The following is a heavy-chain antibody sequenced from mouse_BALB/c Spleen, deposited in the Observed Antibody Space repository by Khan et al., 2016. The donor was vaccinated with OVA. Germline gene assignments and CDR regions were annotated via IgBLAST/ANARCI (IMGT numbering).Heavy chain of an antibody. Sequence: VQLVESGPELKKPGETVKISCKASGYTFTNYAMNWVKQPPGKGLKWMGWINTYTGEPTYADDFKGRFAFSLETSASTAYLQINNLKNEDTATYFCARGYWYFDVWGAGTTGTVSS. CDR3: ARGYWYFDV. CDR1: GYTFTNYA. CDR2: INTYTGEP. V-gene: IGHV9-3-1*01. D-gene: IGHD2-2*01. J-gene: IGHJ1*01.